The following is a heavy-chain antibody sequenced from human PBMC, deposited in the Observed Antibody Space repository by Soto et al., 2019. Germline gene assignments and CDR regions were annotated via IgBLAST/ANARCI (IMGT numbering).Heavy chain of an antibody. CDR2: ISYDGGNK. J-gene: IGHJ4*02. D-gene: IGHD6-19*01. V-gene: IGHV3-30-3*01. CDR3: ARDFRISQWRDSGAFDY. CDR1: GFTFSSYA. Sequence: QVQLVESGGGVVQPGRSLRLSCAASGFTFSSYAMHWVRQAPGKGLEWVAVISYDGGNKYYADSVKGRFTISRDNSKNTLYLQMNSLRAEDTAVYYCARDFRISQWRDSGAFDYWGQVTLVTGSS.